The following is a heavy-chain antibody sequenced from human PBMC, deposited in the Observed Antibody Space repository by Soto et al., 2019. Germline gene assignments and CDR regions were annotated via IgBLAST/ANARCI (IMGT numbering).Heavy chain of an antibody. CDR3: ARARFDSWSHIYYGLDV. D-gene: IGHD3-3*01. CDR2: INHSGTT. V-gene: IGHV4-34*01. Sequence: PSETLSLTCAVYGGSFSGYSWTWLRQPPGKGLGWIGEINHSGTTDYNPALKSRVTMSADTSKNQFSLRMTSVTAADTAVYYCARARFDSWSHIYYGLDVWGQGTTVTVSS. CDR1: GGSFSGYS. J-gene: IGHJ6*02.